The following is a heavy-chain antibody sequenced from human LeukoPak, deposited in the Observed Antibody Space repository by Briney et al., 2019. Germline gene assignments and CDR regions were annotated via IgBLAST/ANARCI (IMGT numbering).Heavy chain of an antibody. V-gene: IGHV3-23*01. Sequence: PGWSLRLSCATSGFTFSSYAMSWVRQAPGKGLEWVSGIGASGGSTYYADSVKGRFTISRDNSKNTLYLQMNSLRTEDTAVYYCAKAEGYDILTGLDYWGQGTLVTVSS. D-gene: IGHD3-9*01. CDR2: IGASGGST. CDR3: AKAEGYDILTGLDY. CDR1: GFTFSSYA. J-gene: IGHJ4*02.